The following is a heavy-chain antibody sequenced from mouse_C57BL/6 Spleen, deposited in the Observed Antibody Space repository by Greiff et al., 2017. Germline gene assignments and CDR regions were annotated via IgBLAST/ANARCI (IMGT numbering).Heavy chain of an antibody. D-gene: IGHD2-1*01. Sequence: VQLQQPGAELVRPGSSVKLSCKASGYTFTSYWMDWVKQRPGQGLEWIGNIYPSDSETHYNQKFKDKATLTVDKSSSTAYMQRSSLTSEDSAVYYCAREHYGNFLDYWGQGTTLTVSS. J-gene: IGHJ2*01. CDR3: AREHYGNFLDY. CDR1: GYTFTSYW. CDR2: IYPSDSET. V-gene: IGHV1-61*01.